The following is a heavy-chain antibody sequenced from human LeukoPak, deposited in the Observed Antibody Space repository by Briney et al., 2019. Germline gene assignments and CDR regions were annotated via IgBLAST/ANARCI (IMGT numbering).Heavy chain of an antibody. CDR3: ARDGKLLWFGESYYGMDV. J-gene: IGHJ6*04. V-gene: IGHV1-69*01. Sequence: GPSVKVSCKASGGTFSSYAISWVRQAPGQGLEWMGGIIPIFGTANYAQKFQGRVTITADESTSTAYMELSSLRSEDTAVYYCARDGKLLWFGESYYGMDVWGKGTTVTVSS. CDR1: GGTFSSYA. CDR2: IIPIFGTA. D-gene: IGHD3-10*01.